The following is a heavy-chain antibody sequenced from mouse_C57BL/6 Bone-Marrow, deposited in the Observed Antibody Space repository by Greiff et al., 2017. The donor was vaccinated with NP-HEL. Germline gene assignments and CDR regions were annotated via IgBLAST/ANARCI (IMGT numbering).Heavy chain of an antibody. CDR3: ARKGPGAAWFAY. CDR2: ICPGGGT. CDR1: GFSLTSYC. J-gene: IGHJ3*01. Sequence: VHLVESGPGLVQPSPSLSISCTASGFSLTSYCVHWVRQSPGQGLEWLGVICPGGGTDYNAAFISSLRISKDNSKSQVFFKMNSLQAEDTAIDYGARKGPGAAWFAYWGQGTLVTVSA. V-gene: IGHV2-2*01.